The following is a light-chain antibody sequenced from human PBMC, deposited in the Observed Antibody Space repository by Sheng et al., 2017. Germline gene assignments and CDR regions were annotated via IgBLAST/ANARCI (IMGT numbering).Light chain of an antibody. CDR1: QSVGGD. CDR2: GAI. V-gene: IGKV3-15*01. Sequence: EAVMTQSPATLSVSPGERVTLSCRASQSVGGDVAWYQQKPGQAPRLLIFGAITRGTGVPARFSAVGSGTEFTLTISRLQSEDFAVYYCQQYNHWPATFGGGTRVDIK. J-gene: IGKJ4*01. CDR3: QQYNHWPAT.